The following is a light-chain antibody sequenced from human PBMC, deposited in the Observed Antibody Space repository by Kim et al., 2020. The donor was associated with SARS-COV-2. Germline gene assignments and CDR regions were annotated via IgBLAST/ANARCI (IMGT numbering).Light chain of an antibody. Sequence: QSALTQPASVSGSPGQSITISCTGTSSDVGGYNYVSWYQQHPGKAPKLMIYDVSKRPSGVSNRFSGSKSGNTASLTISGLQAEDEADYYCSSYTSSSPVVFGGGTKVTVL. CDR2: DVS. J-gene: IGLJ2*01. CDR3: SSYTSSSPVV. V-gene: IGLV2-14*01. CDR1: SSDVGGYNY.